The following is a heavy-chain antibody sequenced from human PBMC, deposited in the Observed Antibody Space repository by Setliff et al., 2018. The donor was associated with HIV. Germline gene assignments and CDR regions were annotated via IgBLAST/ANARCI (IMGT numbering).Heavy chain of an antibody. Sequence: SETLSLTCTVSGGSISSGGYYWSWIRQHPGKGLEWIGYIYYSGSTYYNPSLKSRVTMSLDTSKSQFSLKLSSVTAADTAVYYCARSRPRSMDFYMDVWGKGTTVTVSS. D-gene: IGHD2-8*01. J-gene: IGHJ6*03. CDR3: ARSRPRSMDFYMDV. CDR1: GGSISSGGYY. CDR2: IYYSGST. V-gene: IGHV4-61*08.